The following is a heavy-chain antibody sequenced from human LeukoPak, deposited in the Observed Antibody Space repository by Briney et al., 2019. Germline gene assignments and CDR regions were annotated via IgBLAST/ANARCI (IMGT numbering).Heavy chain of an antibody. CDR3: AGELWFGEFDAFDI. Sequence: PGGSLRLSCAASGFTFSDHWMNWVRQAPGKGLEGVANINQDGSVKSYVDSVKGRFTISRDNAKNSLYLQMNSLRAEDTAVYYCAGELWFGEFDAFDIWGQGTMVTVSS. CDR1: GFTFSDHW. J-gene: IGHJ3*02. V-gene: IGHV3-7*01. CDR2: INQDGSVK. D-gene: IGHD3-10*01.